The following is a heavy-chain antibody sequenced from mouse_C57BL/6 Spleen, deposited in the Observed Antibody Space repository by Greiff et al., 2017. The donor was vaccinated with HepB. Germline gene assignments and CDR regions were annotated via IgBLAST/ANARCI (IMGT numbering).Heavy chain of an antibody. J-gene: IGHJ3*01. V-gene: IGHV5-4*01. CDR2: ISDGGSYT. CDR1: GFTFSSYA. CDR3: ARDGGHDDGFAY. Sequence: EVMLVESGGGLVKPGGSLKLSCAASGFTFSSYAMSWVRQTPEKRLEWVATISDGGSYTYYPDNVKGRFTISRDNAKNNLYLQMSHLKSEDTAMYYCARDGGHDDGFAYWGQGTLVTVSA.